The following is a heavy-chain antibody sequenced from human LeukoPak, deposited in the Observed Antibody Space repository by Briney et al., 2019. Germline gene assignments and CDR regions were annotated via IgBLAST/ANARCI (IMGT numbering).Heavy chain of an antibody. V-gene: IGHV3-30-3*01. D-gene: IGHD1-26*01. CDR1: GFTFSSYA. J-gene: IGHJ4*02. CDR2: ISYDGSNK. CDR3: ARDRGSGSYYQYYFDY. Sequence: PGGSLRLSCAASGFTFSSYAMHWVSQAPGKGLEWVAVISYDGSNKYYADSVKGRFTISRDNSKNTLYLQMNSLRAEDTAVYYCARDRGSGSYYQYYFDYWGQGTLVTVSS.